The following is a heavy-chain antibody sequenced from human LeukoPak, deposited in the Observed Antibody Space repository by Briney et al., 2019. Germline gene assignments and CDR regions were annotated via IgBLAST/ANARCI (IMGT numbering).Heavy chain of an antibody. CDR3: ATTDGYGHQEFDN. CDR2: ISYRGST. V-gene: IGHV4-31*03. Sequence: SQTLSLTCTVSGDSISSGGYFWTWIRQHPGKGLEWIGYISYRGSTDYNPSLKSRVTISLDTSKKQFSLKLNSVTAADTALYYCATTDGYGHQEFDNWGQGTLVTVSS. CDR1: GDSISSGGYF. J-gene: IGHJ4*02. D-gene: IGHD2-21*02.